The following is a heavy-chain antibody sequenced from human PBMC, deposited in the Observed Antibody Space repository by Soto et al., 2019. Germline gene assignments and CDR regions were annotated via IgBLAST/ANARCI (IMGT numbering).Heavy chain of an antibody. CDR1: GFTFSDYY. J-gene: IGHJ4*02. D-gene: IGHD6-19*01. CDR3: ARGRYSCGWCSDY. V-gene: IGHV3-11*01. Sequence: LRLSCAASGFTFSDYYMSWILQALGQGLGRVSYISTGGSTIYYADSVKGRFTISRDNAKNSVYLQMNSLRAEDTAVYYCARGRYSCGWCSDYWGQGTLVTVSS. CDR2: ISTGGSTI.